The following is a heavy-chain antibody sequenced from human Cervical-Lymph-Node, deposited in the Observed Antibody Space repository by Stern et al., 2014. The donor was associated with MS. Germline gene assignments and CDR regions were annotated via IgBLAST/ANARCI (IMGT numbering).Heavy chain of an antibody. J-gene: IGHJ4*02. Sequence: VQLEESGPGLVKPSGTLSLTCAVSGGSISSGYWWSWVRQPPGKGLEWIGEIYHSRSTNYNPSLKSRVTISVDTSKNHCSLKMNSVNAADTAVYYCARNGGNYAFDYWGQGTLVAVSS. CDR3: ARNGGNYAFDY. CDR1: GGSISSGYW. CDR2: IYHSRST. D-gene: IGHD4-23*01. V-gene: IGHV4-4*02.